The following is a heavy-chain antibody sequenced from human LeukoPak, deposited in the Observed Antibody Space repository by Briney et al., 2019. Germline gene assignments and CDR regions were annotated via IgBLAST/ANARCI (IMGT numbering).Heavy chain of an antibody. D-gene: IGHD3-22*01. CDR2: ISSSSSYI. V-gene: IGHV3-21*01. CDR1: GFTFSSYS. Sequence: GGSLRLSCAASGFTFSSYSMNWVRQAPGKGLEWVSSISSSSSYIYYADSVKGRFTISRDNAKNSLYLQMNSLRAEDTAAYYCARTEYDSSGYYWDDYWGQGTLVTVS. J-gene: IGHJ4*02. CDR3: ARTEYDSSGYYWDDY.